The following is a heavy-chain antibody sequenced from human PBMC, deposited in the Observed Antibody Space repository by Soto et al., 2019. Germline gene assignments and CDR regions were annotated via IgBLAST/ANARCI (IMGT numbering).Heavy chain of an antibody. CDR1: NGSVSSGSYY. CDR2: FYYSGST. V-gene: IGHV4-61*01. Sequence: TLSLTCTISNGSVSSGSYYWSSIRQPPGKGLEWIGYFYYSGSTNYNPSLKSRATISVDTSKNQFSLKLSSVTAADTAVYYCARGLVGGNTGGWFDPWGQGTLVTVS. J-gene: IGHJ5*02. CDR3: ARGLVGGNTGGWFDP. D-gene: IGHD2-15*01.